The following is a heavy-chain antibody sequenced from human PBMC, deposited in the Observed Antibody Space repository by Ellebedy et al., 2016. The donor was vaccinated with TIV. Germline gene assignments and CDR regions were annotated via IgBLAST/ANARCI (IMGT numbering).Heavy chain of an antibody. V-gene: IGHV3-30*03. D-gene: IGHD2-21*01. CDR2: TSSDGTST. CDR1: GFIFSNFG. CDR3: SVGFCGSNCYFLES. J-gene: IGHJ4*02. Sequence: PGGSLRLSCAASGFIFSNFGLHRVRQAPGKGLEWVTLTSSDGTSTHYADSVKGRFTISRDNSKSTLYLQMNSLRVEDTAVYYCSVGFCGSNCYFLESWGQGTPVTVSS.